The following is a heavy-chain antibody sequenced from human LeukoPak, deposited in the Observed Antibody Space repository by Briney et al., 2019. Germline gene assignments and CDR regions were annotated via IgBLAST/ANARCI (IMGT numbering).Heavy chain of an antibody. D-gene: IGHD3-10*01. CDR3: ARASGVRGVSGFDP. Sequence: VSVKVSCKASGYTSTSYDINWVRQATGQGLEWMGWMNPNSGNTGYAQKFQGRVTMTRNTSISTAYMALSSLRSEDTAVYYCARASGVRGVSGFDPWGQGTLVTVSS. J-gene: IGHJ5*02. V-gene: IGHV1-8*01. CDR1: GYTSTSYD. CDR2: MNPNSGNT.